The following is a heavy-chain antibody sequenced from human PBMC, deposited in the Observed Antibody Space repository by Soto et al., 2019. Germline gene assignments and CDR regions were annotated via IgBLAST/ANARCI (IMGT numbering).Heavy chain of an antibody. D-gene: IGHD3-22*01. V-gene: IGHV4-59*12. J-gene: IGHJ4*02. Sequence: PSETLSLTCTVSGGSISSYYWSRIRQPPGKGLEWIGYIYYSASTNYSPSLKSRVIISVDTSKNQFSLRLSSVTAADTAVYFCARAASFYYDNTGYYHIDYWCQGSLVTVS. CDR2: IYYSAST. CDR3: ARAASFYYDNTGYYHIDY. CDR1: GGSISSYY.